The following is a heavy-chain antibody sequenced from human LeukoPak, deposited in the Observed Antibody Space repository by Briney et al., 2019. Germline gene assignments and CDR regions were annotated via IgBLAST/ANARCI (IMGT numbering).Heavy chain of an antibody. CDR3: ARRLQSASQNMDV. V-gene: IGHV4-34*01. Sequence: SETLSRTCAVYAASFSDYYWSWIRQPPGKGLERIGEINHSGLTSYNPSLKSRVSISVDTSKNQFSLKLSSVTAADTAVYYCARRLQSASQNMDVWGKGTTVTVSS. J-gene: IGHJ6*03. CDR1: AASFSDYY. D-gene: IGHD5-24*01. CDR2: INHSGLT.